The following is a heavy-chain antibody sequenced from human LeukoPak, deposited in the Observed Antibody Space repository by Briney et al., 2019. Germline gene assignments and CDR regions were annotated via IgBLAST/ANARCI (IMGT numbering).Heavy chain of an antibody. D-gene: IGHD3-10*01. V-gene: IGHV3-21*01. J-gene: IGHJ6*03. CDR2: ISSSSSYI. CDR3: ARDSSRLTMVRGGIIAPGKYMDV. CDR1: GLIYNQSW. Sequence: GGSLRLPCAASGLIYNQSWMSWVREAPGKGRGWVSSISSSSSYIYYADPVRGRFTISRKNAKNSLYLQLNSLRAEDTAVYYCARDSSRLTMVRGGIIAPGKYMDVWGKGTTVTVSS.